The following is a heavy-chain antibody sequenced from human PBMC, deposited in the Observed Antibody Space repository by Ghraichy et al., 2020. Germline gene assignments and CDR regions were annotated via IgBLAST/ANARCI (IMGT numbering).Heavy chain of an antibody. CDR2: INHSGST. J-gene: IGHJ4*02. Sequence: SETLSLTCAVYGGSFSGYYWSWIRQPPGKGLEWIGEINHSGSTNYNPSLKSRVTISVDTSKNQFSLKLSSVTAADTAVYYCARVKSVRDKDYWGQGTLVTVSS. CDR1: GGSFSGYY. CDR3: ARVKSVRDKDY. V-gene: IGHV4-34*01. D-gene: IGHD3-10*01.